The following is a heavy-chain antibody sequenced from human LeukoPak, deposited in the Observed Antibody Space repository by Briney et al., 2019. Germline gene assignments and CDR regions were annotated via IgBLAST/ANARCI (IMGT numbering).Heavy chain of an antibody. D-gene: IGHD3-3*01. CDR1: GGTFSIYA. CDR3: ARDFASFDFWSGGSRWFDP. J-gene: IGHJ5*02. Sequence: SVKVSFKASGGTFSIYAISWVRQAPGQGLEWMGGIIPIFGTANYAQKFQGRVTITADESTSTAYMELSSLRSEDTAVYYCARDFASFDFWSGGSRWFDPWGQGTLVTVSS. CDR2: IIPIFGTA. V-gene: IGHV1-69*13.